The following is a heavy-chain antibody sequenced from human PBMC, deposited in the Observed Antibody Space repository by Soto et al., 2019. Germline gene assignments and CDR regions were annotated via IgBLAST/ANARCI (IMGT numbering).Heavy chain of an antibody. CDR1: GYNFRSYG. Sequence: QVQLLQSGTEVKKPGASVKVSCQASGYNFRSYGISWVRLAPGQGPEWMGWISGSNGDRKIAQNYRDRVTMTTDTFTNTADMELRSLGSDDTAVYYCARVYVSVAKISVFDSWGRGTLVIVSS. CDR2: ISGSNGDR. J-gene: IGHJ4*02. D-gene: IGHD5-12*01. CDR3: ARVYVSVAKISVFDS. V-gene: IGHV1-18*04.